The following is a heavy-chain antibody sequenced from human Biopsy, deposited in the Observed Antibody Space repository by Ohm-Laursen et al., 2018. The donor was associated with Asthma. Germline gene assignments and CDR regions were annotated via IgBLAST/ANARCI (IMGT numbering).Heavy chain of an antibody. CDR2: INPNSGAT. CDR3: ARGQKSAGDRWFDP. CDR1: GYPFIGYH. V-gene: IGHV1-2*06. J-gene: IGHJ5*02. Sequence: ASVKVSCKASGYPFIGYHIHWMRQAPGQGLEWMGRINPNSGATNYAQKFQGRDTMTRDTSISTAYMEVSRLRSDDTAVYYCARGQKSAGDRWFDPWGQGTLVTVSS. D-gene: IGHD6-13*01.